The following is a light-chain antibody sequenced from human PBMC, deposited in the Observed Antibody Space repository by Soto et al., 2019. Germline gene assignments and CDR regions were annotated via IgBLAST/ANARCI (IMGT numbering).Light chain of an antibody. V-gene: IGKV3-15*01. Sequence: EIVMTQSPATLSVSPGERATLSCRASQSVSSNLAWYQQKPGQAPRLLIYVASTRATGIPARFSGSASGTEFTLTISSLQSEDCAVYYCQQYNNWPPYTFGQGTKLGLK. CDR2: VAS. CDR1: QSVSSN. J-gene: IGKJ2*01. CDR3: QQYNNWPPYT.